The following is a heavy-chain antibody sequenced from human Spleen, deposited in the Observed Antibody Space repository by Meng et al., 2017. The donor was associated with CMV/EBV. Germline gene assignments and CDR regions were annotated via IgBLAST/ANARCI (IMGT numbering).Heavy chain of an antibody. CDR1: GYSFTNYW. CDR3: ARQEYSSSGDPYYYYGMDV. Sequence: KVSCKGSGYSFTNYWIGWVRQMPGKGLEWMGIIYPGDSDTRYSPSFQGQVTISADKSISTVFLQWSSLRASDTAMYYCARQEYSSSGDPYYYYGMDVWGQGTTVTVSS. V-gene: IGHV5-51*01. J-gene: IGHJ6*02. CDR2: IYPGDSDT. D-gene: IGHD6-6*01.